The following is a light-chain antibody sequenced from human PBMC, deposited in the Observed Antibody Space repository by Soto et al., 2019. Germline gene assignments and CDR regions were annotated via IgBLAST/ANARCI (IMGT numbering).Light chain of an antibody. CDR2: AAS. V-gene: IGKV3-20*01. CDR3: QQYNNWSKT. CDR1: QSVSSSY. Sequence: EIVLTQSPGTLSLSPGERATLSCRASQSVSSSYLAWYQQKPGQAPRRLIYAASNRGPGIPDRVSGSGTGTGFTLTIGRLESKDFAVYYCQQYNNWSKTCGQVTEADIK. J-gene: IGKJ1*01.